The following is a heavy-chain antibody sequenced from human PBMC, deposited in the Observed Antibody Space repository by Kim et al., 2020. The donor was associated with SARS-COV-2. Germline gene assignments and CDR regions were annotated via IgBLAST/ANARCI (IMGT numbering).Heavy chain of an antibody. CDR3: AKSMYYYDSSGYYYLLPYDY. CDR2: ISGSGGST. D-gene: IGHD3-22*01. Sequence: GGSLRLSCAASGFTFSSYAMSWVRQAPGKGLEWVSAISGSGGSTYYADSVKGRFTISRDNSKNTLYLQMNSLRAEDTAVYYCAKSMYYYDSSGYYYLLPYDYWGQGTLVTVSS. J-gene: IGHJ4*02. CDR1: GFTFSSYA. V-gene: IGHV3-23*01.